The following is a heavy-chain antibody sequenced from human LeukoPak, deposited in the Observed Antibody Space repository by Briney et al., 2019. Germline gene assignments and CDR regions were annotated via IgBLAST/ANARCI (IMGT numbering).Heavy chain of an antibody. J-gene: IGHJ4*02. CDR3: ARDPEGATDY. Sequence: SETLSLTCTVSGYSISSGYYWGWIRQPPGKGLEWIGSIYHSGSTNYNPSLKSRVTISVDTSKNQFSLKLSSVTAADTAVYYCARDPEGATDYWGQGTLVTVSS. CDR1: GYSISSGYY. D-gene: IGHD1-26*01. CDR2: IYHSGST. V-gene: IGHV4-38-2*02.